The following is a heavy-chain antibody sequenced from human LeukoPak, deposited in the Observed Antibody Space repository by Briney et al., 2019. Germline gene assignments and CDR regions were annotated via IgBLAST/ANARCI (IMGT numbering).Heavy chain of an antibody. V-gene: IGHV3-53*01. Sequence: GGSLRLSCAASGFTVSSNYISWVRQAPGKGLEWVSVIYSGGSTYYADSVKGRFTISRDNSKNTLYLQMNSLRAEDTAVYYCARVSPYSSSWYNDYWGQGTLVTVSS. CDR2: IYSGGST. D-gene: IGHD6-13*01. CDR1: GFTVSSNY. CDR3: ARVSPYSSSWYNDY. J-gene: IGHJ4*02.